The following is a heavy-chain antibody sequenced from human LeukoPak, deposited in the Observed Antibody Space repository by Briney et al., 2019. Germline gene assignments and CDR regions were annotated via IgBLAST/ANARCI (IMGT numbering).Heavy chain of an antibody. V-gene: IGHV3-66*01. J-gene: IGHJ4*02. CDR3: AGYGGYSF. D-gene: IGHD4-23*01. CDR1: GFTFSSYS. CDR2: ISGSGST. Sequence: GSLRLSCAASGFTFSSYSMNWVRQAPGKGLEWVSVISGSGSTFYADSVKGRLTISRDVSKNTVYLQMNNLRAEDTAVYYCAGYGGYSFWGQGTLVTVSS.